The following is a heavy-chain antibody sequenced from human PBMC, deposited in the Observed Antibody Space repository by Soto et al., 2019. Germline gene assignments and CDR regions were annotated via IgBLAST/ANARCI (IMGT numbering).Heavy chain of an antibody. CDR1: TXTLXSYG. V-gene: IGHV3-23*01. CDR3: ARGWGSPDP. J-gene: IGHJ5*02. Sequence: EVPLLESGGGLVQTGGSLRLSCVAYTXTLXSYGMTWVRQAPGKGLEWVSSISPSGGDTYYADSVKGRVTISRDNSINTLYLQMDSLRVEDTALYYCARGWGSPDPWGQGTLVTVSS. D-gene: IGHD7-27*01. CDR2: ISPSGGDT.